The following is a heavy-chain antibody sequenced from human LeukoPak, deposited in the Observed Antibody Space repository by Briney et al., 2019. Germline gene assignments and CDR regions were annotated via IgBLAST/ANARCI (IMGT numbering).Heavy chain of an antibody. V-gene: IGHV4-39*07. J-gene: IGHJ5*02. Sequence: ETLSLTCTVSGGSISSSSYYWGWIRQPPGKGLEWIGSIYYSGSTYYNPSLKSRVTISVDTSKNQFSLKLSSVTAADTAVYYCARDPYYDFWSGSNWFDPWGQGTLVTVSS. CDR3: ARDPYYDFWSGSNWFDP. CDR1: GGSISSSSYY. D-gene: IGHD3-3*01. CDR2: IYYSGST.